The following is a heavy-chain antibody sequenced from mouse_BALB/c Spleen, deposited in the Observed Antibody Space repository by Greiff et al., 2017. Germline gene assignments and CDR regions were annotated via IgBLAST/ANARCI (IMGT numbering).Heavy chain of an antibody. Sequence: EVKLVESGGGLVKPGGSLKLSCAASGFTFSSFGMHWVRQAPEKGLEWVAYISSGSSTIYYADTVKGRFTISRDNPKNTLFLQMTSLRSEDTAMYYCARSKGAMDYWGQGTSVTVSS. CDR1: GFTFSSFG. J-gene: IGHJ4*01. V-gene: IGHV5-17*02. CDR3: ARSKGAMDY. CDR2: ISSGSSTI.